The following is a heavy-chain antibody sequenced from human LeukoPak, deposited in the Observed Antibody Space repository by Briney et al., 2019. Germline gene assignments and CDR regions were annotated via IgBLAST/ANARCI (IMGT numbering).Heavy chain of an antibody. Sequence: ASVKVSCKASGYTFTSYDINWVRQATGQGLEWMGWMNPNSGNTGYAQKFQGRVTMTRNTSISTAYMELSSLGSEDRAVYYCARAGVPVAGSLGSYWGQGTLVTVSS. V-gene: IGHV1-8*01. D-gene: IGHD6-19*01. CDR2: MNPNSGNT. CDR3: ARAGVPVAGSLGSY. CDR1: GYTFTSYD. J-gene: IGHJ4*02.